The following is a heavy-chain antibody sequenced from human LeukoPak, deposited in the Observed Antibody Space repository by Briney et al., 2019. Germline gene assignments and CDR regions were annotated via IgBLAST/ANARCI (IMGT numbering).Heavy chain of an antibody. Sequence: ASVKVSCKASGYTFTSYYMHWVRQAPGQGLEWIGIINPSGGSTSYAQKFQGRVTMTRDTSTSTVYMELSSLRSEDTAVYYCARDGWAIVVVAATCPYYFDYWGQGTLVTVSS. D-gene: IGHD2-21*02. CDR1: GYTFTSYY. J-gene: IGHJ4*02. CDR2: INPSGGST. V-gene: IGHV1-46*01. CDR3: ARDGWAIVVVAATCPYYFDY.